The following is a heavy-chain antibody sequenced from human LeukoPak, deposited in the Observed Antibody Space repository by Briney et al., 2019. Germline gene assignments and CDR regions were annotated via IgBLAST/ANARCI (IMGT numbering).Heavy chain of an antibody. V-gene: IGHV1-69*04. D-gene: IGHD3-22*01. CDR2: IIPILGIA. Sequence: ASVKVSCKASGGTFSSYAISWVRQARGQGLEWMGRIIPILGIANYAQKFQGRVTITADKSTSTAYMELSSLRSEDTAVYYCAAQLGDYYDSSGKEGYWGQGTLVTVSS. J-gene: IGHJ4*02. CDR3: AAQLGDYYDSSGKEGY. CDR1: GGTFSSYA.